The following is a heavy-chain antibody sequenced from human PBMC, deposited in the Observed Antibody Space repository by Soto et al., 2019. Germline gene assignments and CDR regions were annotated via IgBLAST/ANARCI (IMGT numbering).Heavy chain of an antibody. D-gene: IGHD2-2*01. CDR1: GFTFSNAW. CDR3: TTFDFIVVVPAATLTTHDY. V-gene: IGHV3-15*07. CDR2: IKSKTDGGTT. J-gene: IGHJ4*02. Sequence: GESLKISCAASGFTFSNAWMNWVRQAPGKGLEWVGRIKSKTDGGTTDYAAPVKGRFTISRDDSKNTLYLQMNSLKTEDTAVYYCTTFDFIVVVPAATLTTHDYWGQGTLVTVSS.